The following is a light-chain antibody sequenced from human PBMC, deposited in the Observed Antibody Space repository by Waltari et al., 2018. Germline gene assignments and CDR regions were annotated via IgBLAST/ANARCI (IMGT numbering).Light chain of an antibody. CDR1: SSDVGGYNH. CDR2: DVS. CDR3: SSYTSSSTLV. J-gene: IGLJ2*01. V-gene: IGLV2-14*03. Sequence: QYALTQPASVSGSPGQSITISCTGTSSDVGGYNHVSWYQQHPGKAPKLMIYDVSNRPSGVSNRFSGSKSGNTASLTISGLQAEDEADYYCSSYTSSSTLVFGGGTKLTVL.